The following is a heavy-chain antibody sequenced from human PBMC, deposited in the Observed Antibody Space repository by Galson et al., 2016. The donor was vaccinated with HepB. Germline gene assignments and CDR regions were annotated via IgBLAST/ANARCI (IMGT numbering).Heavy chain of an antibody. Sequence: QSGAEVKKPGESLKISCKGSGYSFSNYWIGWVRQMPGKGLEWMGIMYPRNSETRYSPSFQGQVTISADKSISTAYLQWSSLKAPDTAMYYCVSPAGSTSSNYQFDCWGQGTLVTVTS. CDR3: VSPAGSTSSNYQFDC. D-gene: IGHD6-6*01. V-gene: IGHV5-51*03. CDR1: GYSFSNYW. J-gene: IGHJ4*02. CDR2: MYPRNSET.